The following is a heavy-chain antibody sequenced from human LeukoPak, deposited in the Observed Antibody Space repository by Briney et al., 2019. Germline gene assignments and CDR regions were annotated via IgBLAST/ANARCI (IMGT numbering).Heavy chain of an antibody. CDR2: INARGGSA. V-gene: IGHV1-46*01. CDR1: GYTFTNYY. Sequence: ASVKVSCKASGYTFTNYYMHWVRQAPGQGLEWMGIINARGGSASYPQKFQGRVTMTRDTSTSTVYMELSSLRSEDTAVYYCARVGEGSGSYLWLEYWGQGTLVTVSS. CDR3: ARVGEGSGSYLWLEY. D-gene: IGHD3-10*01. J-gene: IGHJ4*02.